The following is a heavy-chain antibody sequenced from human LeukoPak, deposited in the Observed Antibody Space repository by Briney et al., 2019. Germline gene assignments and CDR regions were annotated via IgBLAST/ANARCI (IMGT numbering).Heavy chain of an antibody. Sequence: GRTLRLSCAASGFTFSSYAMHWVRQAPGKGLEWVALIPYDGSNKYYADSVKGRFTVSRDNSKNTLYLQMNSLRAEDTAVYYCAKDRSTYYYDSSGFSDWGQGTLVTVSS. D-gene: IGHD3-22*01. CDR1: GFTFSSYA. CDR3: AKDRSTYYYDSSGFSD. V-gene: IGHV3-30*04. J-gene: IGHJ4*02. CDR2: IPYDGSNK.